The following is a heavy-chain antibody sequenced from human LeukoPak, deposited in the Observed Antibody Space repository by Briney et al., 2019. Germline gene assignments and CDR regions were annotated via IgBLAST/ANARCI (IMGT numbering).Heavy chain of an antibody. CDR2: INHSGST. Sequence: SETLSLTCTVSGGSISSYYWSWIRQPPGKGLEWIGEINHSGSTNYNPSLKSRVTISVDTSKNQFSLKLSSVTAADTAVYYCARGKLLVPAARHWFDPWGQGTLVTVSS. CDR3: ARGKLLVPAARHWFDP. V-gene: IGHV4-34*01. J-gene: IGHJ5*02. CDR1: GGSISSYY. D-gene: IGHD2-2*01.